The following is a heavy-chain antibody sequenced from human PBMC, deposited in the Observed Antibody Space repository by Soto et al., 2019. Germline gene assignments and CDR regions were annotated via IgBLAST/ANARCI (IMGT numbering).Heavy chain of an antibody. Sequence: TLSLPCTVSGASITYGGYSWSWIRQTPGKGLEWIGYINHLETTFYNPSFESRLTLSIDRAKNQFSLNLNSMSAADRAVYFCARGGGSDSFDYWGQGILVTVSS. D-gene: IGHD1-26*01. J-gene: IGHJ4*02. CDR2: INHLETT. CDR1: GASITYGGYS. CDR3: ARGGGSDSFDY. V-gene: IGHV4-30-2*01.